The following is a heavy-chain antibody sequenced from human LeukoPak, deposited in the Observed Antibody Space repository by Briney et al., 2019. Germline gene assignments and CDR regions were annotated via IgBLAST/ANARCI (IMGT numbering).Heavy chain of an antibody. J-gene: IGHJ5*02. V-gene: IGHV2-5*02. CDR3: AHRRKGVGAPQGEFDP. CDR1: GFSLNSSGVG. D-gene: IGHD1-26*01. Sequence: ESGPTLVKPTQTLTLTCTFSGFSLNSSGVGVGWIRQPPGKALEWLGIIYWDDDKRYSPSLKSRLTITKDTSKNQVVLTMTNMEPVGTATYYCAHRRKGVGAPQGEFDPWGQGTLVTVSS. CDR2: IYWDDDK.